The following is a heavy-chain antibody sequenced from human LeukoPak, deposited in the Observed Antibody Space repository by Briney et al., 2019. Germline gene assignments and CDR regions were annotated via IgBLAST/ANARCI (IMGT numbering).Heavy chain of an antibody. Sequence: GGSLRLSCVASGFTFSDYYMSWIRQAPGKGPEWVSYISDSGTTIYYADSVKGRFTISRDNAKNSVSLQMNSLRADDTAVYYCARIVAATGTVDWGQGTLVTVSS. CDR3: ARIVAATGTVD. V-gene: IGHV3-11*04. J-gene: IGHJ4*02. CDR2: ISDSGTTI. D-gene: IGHD6-13*01. CDR1: GFTFSDYY.